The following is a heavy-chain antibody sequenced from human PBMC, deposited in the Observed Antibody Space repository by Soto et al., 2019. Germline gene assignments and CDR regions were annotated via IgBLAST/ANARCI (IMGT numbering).Heavy chain of an antibody. J-gene: IGHJ6*02. CDR2: IDFSGTI. V-gene: IGHV4-34*01. D-gene: IGHD3-3*01. Sequence: SETLSLTCAVSRGSFVGYYWSWIRQPPGKGLEWIGEIDFSGTINYNPSLKSRVAISIDTSRSQCSLDLLSVAAADTAVYFCARSPGYYYNYSMDVWAQGTTVTVSS. CDR3: ARSPGYYYNYSMDV. CDR1: RGSFVGYY.